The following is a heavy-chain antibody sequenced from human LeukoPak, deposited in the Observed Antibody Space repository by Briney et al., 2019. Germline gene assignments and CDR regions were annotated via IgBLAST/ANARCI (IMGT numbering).Heavy chain of an antibody. CDR1: GGSISPSY. V-gene: IGHV4-59*01. J-gene: IGHJ4*02. D-gene: IGHD5-24*01. CDR2: ISYSGYI. CDR3: ARVDGYNLIYFDY. Sequence: SETLSLTRTVSGGSISPSYWNWIRQPPGKGLEWIGYISYSGYINYNPSLESRVTISVDTSKNQFSLKLSSVTAADTAVYYCARVDGYNLIYFDYWGQGTLVTVSS.